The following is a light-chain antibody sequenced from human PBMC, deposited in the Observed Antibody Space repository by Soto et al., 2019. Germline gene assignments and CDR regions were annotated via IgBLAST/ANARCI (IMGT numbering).Light chain of an antibody. Sequence: ETVLTQSPGTLSLSPEQRATLSCRASQSIPSSHVAWFQQRPGQAPRLLIYAASSRAPGISDRFSGSGTGTDFTLTISGLEPEDFAVYCCQQYGTAPPYNFGQGTKLEIK. CDR3: QQYGTAPPYN. CDR1: QSIPSSH. J-gene: IGKJ2*01. CDR2: AAS. V-gene: IGKV3-20*01.